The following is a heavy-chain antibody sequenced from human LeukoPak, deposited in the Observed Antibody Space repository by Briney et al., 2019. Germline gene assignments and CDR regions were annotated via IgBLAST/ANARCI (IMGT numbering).Heavy chain of an antibody. V-gene: IGHV3-30-3*01. Sequence: PGGSPRLSCAASGFTFSSYAMHWVRQAPGKGLEWVAVISYDGSNKYYADSVKGRFTISRDNSKNTLYLQMNSLRAEDTAVYYCARDRGTIFGVVIYYFDYWGQGTLVTVSS. CDR3: ARDRGTIFGVVIYYFDY. D-gene: IGHD3-3*01. J-gene: IGHJ4*02. CDR2: ISYDGSNK. CDR1: GFTFSSYA.